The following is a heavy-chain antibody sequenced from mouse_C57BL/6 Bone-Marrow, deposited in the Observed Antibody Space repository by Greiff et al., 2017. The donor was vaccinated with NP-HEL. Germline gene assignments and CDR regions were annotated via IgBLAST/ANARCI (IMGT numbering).Heavy chain of an antibody. CDR2: IYPGDGDT. J-gene: IGHJ4*01. CDR3: ARSPLWLRRVCYAMDY. Sequence: QVQLKESGPELVKPGASVKISCKASGYAFSSSWMNWVKQRPGKGLEWIGQIYPGDGDTNYNGKFKGKATLTADKSSSTAYMQLSSLTSEDSAVYFCARSPLWLRRVCYAMDYWGQGTSVTVSS. V-gene: IGHV1-82*01. CDR1: GYAFSSSW. D-gene: IGHD2-2*01.